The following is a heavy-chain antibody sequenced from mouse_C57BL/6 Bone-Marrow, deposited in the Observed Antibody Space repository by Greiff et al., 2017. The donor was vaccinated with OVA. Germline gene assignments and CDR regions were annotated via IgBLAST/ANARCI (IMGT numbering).Heavy chain of an antibody. CDR1: GFNFKDYY. Sequence: EVQLQQPGAELVKPGASVKLSCTASGFNFKDYYMHWLKQRTEQGLEWIGRIDPADGETKYDQKFKGKATLTADTSSNTAYLQLSSLTSEDSAVYYCARRSNYVFDYWGQGTTLTLSA. V-gene: IGHV14-2*01. CDR2: IDPADGET. D-gene: IGHD2-5*01. CDR3: ARRSNYVFDY. J-gene: IGHJ2*01.